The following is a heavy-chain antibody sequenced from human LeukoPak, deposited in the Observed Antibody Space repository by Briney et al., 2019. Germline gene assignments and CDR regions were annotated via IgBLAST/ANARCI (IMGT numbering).Heavy chain of an antibody. V-gene: IGHV3-11*01. CDR2: ITSSGTTS. CDR3: ATDPDYGDPY. D-gene: IGHD4-17*01. Sequence: PGGSLRLSCTVSGFTLSDHYMSWYRQSPGRGLEWISWITSSGTTSDYADSVKGRFTISRDNAKSSIYLQMNNLRVEDTAVYYCATDPDYGDPYWGQGTLVTVSS. J-gene: IGHJ4*02. CDR1: GFTLSDHY.